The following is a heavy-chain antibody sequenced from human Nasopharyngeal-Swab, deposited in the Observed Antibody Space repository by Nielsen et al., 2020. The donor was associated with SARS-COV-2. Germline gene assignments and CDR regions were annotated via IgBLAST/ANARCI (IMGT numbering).Heavy chain of an antibody. CDR3: ARVLIGTPAYGSGTIDY. D-gene: IGHD3-10*01. Sequence: WIRPPPGKGLEWIGEINHSGSTNYNPSLKSRVTISVDTSKNQFSLKLSSVTAADTAVYYCARVLIGTPAYGSGTIDYWGQGTLVTVSS. J-gene: IGHJ4*02. CDR2: INHSGST. V-gene: IGHV4-34*01.